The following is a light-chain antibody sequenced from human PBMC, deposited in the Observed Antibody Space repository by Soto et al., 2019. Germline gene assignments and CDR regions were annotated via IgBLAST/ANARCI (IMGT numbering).Light chain of an antibody. Sequence: IVLTQSAGTLSLSTEKRATLSCRASQSVSSCLAWYQQKPGQARRLLIYDASNRATGIPARFSGSGSGTDFTLTVSNLESEDFAVYYCQQCSNWPLTFGGGTNVDIK. CDR1: QSVSSC. J-gene: IGKJ4*01. V-gene: IGKV3-11*01. CDR2: DAS. CDR3: QQCSNWPLT.